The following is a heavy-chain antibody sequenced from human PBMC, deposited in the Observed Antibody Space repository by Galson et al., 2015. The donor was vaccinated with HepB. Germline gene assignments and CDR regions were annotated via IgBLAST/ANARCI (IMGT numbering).Heavy chain of an antibody. CDR1: GFTFTGYA. J-gene: IGHJ4*02. V-gene: IGHV3-23*01. CDR3: AKGRWNYDSSGYHDY. CDR2: ITISGGST. Sequence: SLRLSCAASGFTFTGYAMTWVRQAPGKGLEWVSTITISGGSTYDAESVRGRFTISRDNSKNTLYLQMNSLRAEDTAVYYCAKGRWNYDSSGYHDYWGQGTLVTVSS. D-gene: IGHD3-22*01.